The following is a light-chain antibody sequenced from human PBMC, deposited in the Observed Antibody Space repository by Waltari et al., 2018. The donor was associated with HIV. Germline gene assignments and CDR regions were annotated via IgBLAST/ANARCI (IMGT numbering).Light chain of an antibody. CDR2: DVS. V-gene: IGLV2-8*01. CDR1: SSDVGGYKY. Sequence: QSALTQPPSASGSPGQSVTISCTGTSSDVGGYKYVSWYQQHPGKAPKLMIYDVSKRPSGVPDRCSGSKSGNSASLTVSGLQAEDEADYYCSSYAGSNKWVGFGGGTKLTVL. J-gene: IGLJ2*01. CDR3: SSYAGSNKWVG.